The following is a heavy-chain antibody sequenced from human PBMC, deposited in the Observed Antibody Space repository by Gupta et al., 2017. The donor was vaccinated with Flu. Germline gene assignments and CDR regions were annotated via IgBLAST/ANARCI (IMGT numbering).Heavy chain of an antibody. CDR3: ATVTSGC. CDR2: INPDGSST. J-gene: IGHJ4*02. Sequence: EMQLVESGGGLVQPGGSMRLSCAAYGFPLSTSNLQWVRQAPGKGLVWVSRINPDGSSTTYAESVKGRFTISRDNAKNTLYLQMNSLGDDDTAVYYCATVTSGCWGQGTLVTVSS. D-gene: IGHD4-17*01. CDR1: GFPLSTSN. V-gene: IGHV3-74*03.